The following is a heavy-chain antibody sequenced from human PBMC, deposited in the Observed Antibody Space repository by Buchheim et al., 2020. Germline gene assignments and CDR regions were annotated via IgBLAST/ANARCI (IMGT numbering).Heavy chain of an antibody. Sequence: QVQLVESGGGVVQPGRSLRLSCAASGFTFSSYGMHWVRQAPGKGLEWVAVISYDGSNKYYADSVKGRFTISRDNSKNTLYLQMNSLRAEDTAVYYCAKDSGLLWSQGTL. J-gene: IGHJ4*02. CDR3: AKDSGLL. CDR1: GFTFSSYG. CDR2: ISYDGSNK. V-gene: IGHV3-30*18. D-gene: IGHD3-10*01.